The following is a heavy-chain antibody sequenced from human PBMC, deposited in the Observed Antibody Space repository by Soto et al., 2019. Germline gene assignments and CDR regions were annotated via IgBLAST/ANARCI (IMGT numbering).Heavy chain of an antibody. CDR1: GGTFSSYT. CDR3: ARDSGYDFSYYYMDV. J-gene: IGHJ6*03. Sequence: SVKVSCKASGGTFSSYTISWVRQAPGQGLEWMGRIIPILGIANYAQKFQGRVTITADKSTSTAYMELSSLRSEDTAVYYCARDSGYDFSYYYMDVWGKGTTVTVSS. V-gene: IGHV1-69*04. D-gene: IGHD5-12*01. CDR2: IIPILGIA.